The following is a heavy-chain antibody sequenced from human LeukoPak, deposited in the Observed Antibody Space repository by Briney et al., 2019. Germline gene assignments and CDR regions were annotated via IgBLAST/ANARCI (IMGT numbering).Heavy chain of an antibody. J-gene: IGHJ4*02. V-gene: IGHV3-21*01. D-gene: IGHD6-13*01. CDR1: GFTFSSYS. CDR3: ARNLYGPGIAAVLGY. Sequence: PGGSLRLSCAASGFTFSSYSMNWVRQAPVKGLEWVSSMSSSSSYIYYADSVKGRFTISRDNAKNSLYLQMNSLRAEDTAVYYCARNLYGPGIAAVLGYWGQGTLVTVSS. CDR2: MSSSSSYI.